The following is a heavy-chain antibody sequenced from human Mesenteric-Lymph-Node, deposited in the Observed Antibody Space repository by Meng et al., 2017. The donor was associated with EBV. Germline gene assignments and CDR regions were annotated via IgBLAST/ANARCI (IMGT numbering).Heavy chain of an antibody. D-gene: IGHD1-26*01. CDR3: ARLDRWELLRGLVY. Sequence: VQLPEAGPGLVKPSETLLLTCTVSDGSVSSCSYYWSWIRQPPGKGLEWIGYIYYSGSTNYNPSLKSRVTISVDTSKNQFSLKLSSVTAADTAVYYCARLDRWELLRGLVYWGQGTLVTVSS. J-gene: IGHJ4*02. V-gene: IGHV4-61*01. CDR2: IYYSGST. CDR1: DGSVSSCSYY.